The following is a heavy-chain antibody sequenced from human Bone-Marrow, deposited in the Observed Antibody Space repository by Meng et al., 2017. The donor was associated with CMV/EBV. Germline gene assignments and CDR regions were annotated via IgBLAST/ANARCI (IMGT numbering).Heavy chain of an antibody. Sequence: SETLSLTCTVSGGSISSSSYYWGWIRQPPGKGLEWIGSIYYSGSTYYNPSLKSRVTISVDTSKNQFSLKLSSVTAADTAVYYCASSYSSRSLLGFDYWGQGTLVTVSS. CDR2: IYYSGST. CDR1: GGSISSSSYY. CDR3: ASSYSSRSLLGFDY. J-gene: IGHJ4*02. D-gene: IGHD6-13*01. V-gene: IGHV4-39*07.